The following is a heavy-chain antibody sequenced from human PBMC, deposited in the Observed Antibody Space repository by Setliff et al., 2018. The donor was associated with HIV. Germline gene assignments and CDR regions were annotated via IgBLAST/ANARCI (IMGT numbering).Heavy chain of an antibody. Sequence: SETLSLTCSLSENSIKSYNWSWIRQSPGKGLEWIGYISHSGSTNYNPSLESRASISIDTSKKQFSLKLTSVTAADTAIYYCALTGSPGAFDIWGQGTMVTVSS. D-gene: IGHD3-10*01. CDR1: ENSIKSYN. V-gene: IGHV4-59*01. J-gene: IGHJ3*02. CDR3: ALTGSPGAFDI. CDR2: ISHSGST.